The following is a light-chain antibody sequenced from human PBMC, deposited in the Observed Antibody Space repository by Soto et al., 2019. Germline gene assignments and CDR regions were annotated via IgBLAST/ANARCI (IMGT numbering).Light chain of an antibody. CDR1: QSVSSSY. CDR2: GAS. CDR3: QQYGSSPAT. Sequence: EFVLTQSPATLSLSPGERATSPCRASQSVSSSYLAWYQQKPGQAPRLLIYGASSRATGIPDRFSGSGSGTDFTLTISRLEPEDFAVYYCQQYGSSPATFGQGTRLEI. V-gene: IGKV3-20*01. J-gene: IGKJ5*01.